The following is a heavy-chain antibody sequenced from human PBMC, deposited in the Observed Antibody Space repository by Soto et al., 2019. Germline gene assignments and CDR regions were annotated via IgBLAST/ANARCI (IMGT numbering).Heavy chain of an antibody. CDR2: MNPNSGNT. V-gene: IGHV1-8*01. Sequence: ASVKVSCKASGYTFASYDINWVRQATGQGLEWMGWMNPNSGNTGYAQKFQGRVTMTRNTSISTAYMELSSLRSEDTAVYYCARTLLRYFDWLSYYYYMDVWGKGTTVTV. CDR1: GYTFASYD. CDR3: ARTLLRYFDWLSYYYYMDV. D-gene: IGHD3-9*01. J-gene: IGHJ6*03.